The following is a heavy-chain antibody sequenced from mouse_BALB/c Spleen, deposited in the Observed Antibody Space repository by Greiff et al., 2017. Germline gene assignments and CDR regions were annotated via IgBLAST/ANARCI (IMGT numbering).Heavy chain of an antibody. V-gene: IGHV1S137*01. J-gene: IGHJ4*01. CDR1: GYTFTDYA. CDR2: ISTYYGDA. CDR3: ARGGLRPVGAMDY. Sequence: VKLQESGAELVRPGVSVKISCKGSGYTFTDYAMHWVKQSHAKSLEWIGVISTYYGDASYNQKFKGKATMTVDKSSSTAYMELARLTSEDSAIYYCARGGLRPVGAMDYWGQGTSVTVSS. D-gene: IGHD2-4*01.